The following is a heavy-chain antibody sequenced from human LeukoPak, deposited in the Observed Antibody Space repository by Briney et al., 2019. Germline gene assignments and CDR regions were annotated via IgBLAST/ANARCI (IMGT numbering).Heavy chain of an antibody. J-gene: IGHJ4*02. Sequence: GGSLRLSCAASGFTFSSYAMHWVRQAPGKGLEWVAVISYDGSNKYYADSVKGRFTISRDNSKNTLYLQMNSLRAEDTAVYYCAKVGGSYPHYYFDYWGQGTLVTVSS. CDR3: AKVGGSYPHYYFDY. D-gene: IGHD1-26*01. CDR2: ISYDGSNK. CDR1: GFTFSSYA. V-gene: IGHV3-30-3*01.